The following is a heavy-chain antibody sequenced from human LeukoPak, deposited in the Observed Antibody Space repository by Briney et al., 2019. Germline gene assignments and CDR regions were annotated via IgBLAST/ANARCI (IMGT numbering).Heavy chain of an antibody. CDR3: AKDDLSGYNFDH. D-gene: IGHD5-24*01. V-gene: IGHV3-23*01. Sequence: GGSLRLSCAASGFTFSTYAMAWVRQAPGKGLEWVATVSNLAGTTNHADSVRGRFTVSRDNSNNILYLQMNSLRGEDTAVYYCAKDDLSGYNFDHWGQGTLVTFSS. J-gene: IGHJ5*02. CDR1: GFTFSTYA. CDR2: VSNLAGTT.